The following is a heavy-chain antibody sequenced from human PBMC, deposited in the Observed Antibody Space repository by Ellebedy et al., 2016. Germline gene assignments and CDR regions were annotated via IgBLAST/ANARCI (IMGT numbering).Heavy chain of an antibody. Sequence: GGSLRLSCAASGFTFSDYGMHWVRQAPGKGLQWVAATSFDGHYTYYTDSVKGRFTISRDNSKNTLYLQMNSLRAEVTAVYYCARGRKVDLWGRGTLVTVSS. CDR1: GFTFSDYG. CDR3: ARGRKVDL. D-gene: IGHD1-14*01. V-gene: IGHV3-30*03. J-gene: IGHJ2*01. CDR2: TSFDGHYT.